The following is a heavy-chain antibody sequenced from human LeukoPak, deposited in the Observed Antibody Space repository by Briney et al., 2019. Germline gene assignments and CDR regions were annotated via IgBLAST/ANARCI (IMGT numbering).Heavy chain of an antibody. J-gene: IGHJ3*01. CDR2: IYHTGST. V-gene: IGHV4-30-2*01. D-gene: IGHD3-22*01. CDR1: GGSINSGGYS. CDR3: ARHRGYVGAFDV. Sequence: SETLSLTCGVSGGSINSGGYSWSWIRQPPGKGLEWIGNIYHTGSTYYNPSLKSRVTISVDRSKNQFSLNLSSVTASETAVYYCARHRGYVGAFDVWGRGTMVTVSS.